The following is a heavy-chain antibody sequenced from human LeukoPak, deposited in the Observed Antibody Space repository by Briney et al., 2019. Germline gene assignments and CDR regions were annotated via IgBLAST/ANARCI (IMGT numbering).Heavy chain of an antibody. CDR1: GFTFSSYE. CDR3: AELGITMIGGV. J-gene: IGHJ6*04. D-gene: IGHD3-10*02. Sequence: PGGSLRLSCAASGFTFSSYEMNWVRQAPGKGLEWVSYISSSCSTIYYADSVKVRFTISRDNAKNSLYLQMNSLRAEDTAVYYCAELGITMIGGVWGKGTTVTISS. V-gene: IGHV3-48*03. CDR2: ISSSCSTI.